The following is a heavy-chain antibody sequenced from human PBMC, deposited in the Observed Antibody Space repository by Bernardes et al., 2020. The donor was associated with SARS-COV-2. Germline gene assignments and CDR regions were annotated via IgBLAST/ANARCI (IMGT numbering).Heavy chain of an antibody. D-gene: IGHD3-3*01. CDR3: ARGSLLLRFLELGYMDV. Sequence: VGSLRLSCAASGFTFRSSSMNWVRQAPGQGLEWVSYISSSSSTIYYADSVKGRFTISRDNAKNSLYLQMNSLRAEDTAVYYCARGSLLLRFLELGYMDVWGQGTTVTVSS. J-gene: IGHJ6*02. CDR1: GFTFRSSS. CDR2: ISSSSSTI. V-gene: IGHV3-48*01.